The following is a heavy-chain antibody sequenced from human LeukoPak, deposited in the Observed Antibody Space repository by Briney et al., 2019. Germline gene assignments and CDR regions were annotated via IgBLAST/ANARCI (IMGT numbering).Heavy chain of an antibody. J-gene: IGHJ4*02. Sequence: ASVKVSCKAFGYTFTGYYIHWVRHAPGQGREWMGCINPNSGDTNYAQKFQGRVTMTGDTSISTAYMELSRLGSDDTAVYYCARDHYGSGSYYQGYWGQGTLVTVSS. CDR2: INPNSGDT. V-gene: IGHV1-2*02. D-gene: IGHD3-10*01. CDR3: ARDHYGSGSYYQGY. CDR1: GYTFTGYY.